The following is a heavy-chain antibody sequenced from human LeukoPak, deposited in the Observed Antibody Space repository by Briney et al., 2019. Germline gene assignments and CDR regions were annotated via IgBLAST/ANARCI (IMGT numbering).Heavy chain of an antibody. J-gene: IGHJ5*02. D-gene: IGHD6-13*01. CDR3: ARDHIAAAGRNWFDP. Sequence: PGGSLRLSCAASGFTFSSYAMHWARQAPGKGLEWVAVISYDGSNKYYADSVKGRFTISRDNSKNTLYLQMNSLRAEDTAVYYCARDHIAAAGRNWFDPWGQGTLVTVSS. CDR1: GFTFSSYA. V-gene: IGHV3-30*01. CDR2: ISYDGSNK.